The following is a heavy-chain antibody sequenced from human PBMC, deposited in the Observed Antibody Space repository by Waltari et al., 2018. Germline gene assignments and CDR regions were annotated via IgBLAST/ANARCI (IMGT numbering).Heavy chain of an antibody. CDR3: ARVNNYYDSIGRDWFDP. CDR1: GYSFTDNY. J-gene: IGHJ5*02. CDR2: INPNNGDT. V-gene: IGHV1-2*02. Sequence: QVQLVQSGAEVKKPGASVKVSCKASGYSFTDNYIHWIRQAPGQGLGWMGWINPNNGDTIYAQKFQGRVTMTRETSISTAYMELSGLRSDDTAMFYCARVNNYYDSIGRDWFDPWGQGTLVTVSS. D-gene: IGHD3-22*01.